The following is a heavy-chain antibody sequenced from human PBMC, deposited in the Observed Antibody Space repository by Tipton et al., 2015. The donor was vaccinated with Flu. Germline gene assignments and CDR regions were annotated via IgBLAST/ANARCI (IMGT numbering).Heavy chain of an antibody. CDR1: GFTFSDYY. V-gene: IGHV3-11*04. CDR3: ARDLNYARGRSAFDI. Sequence: SLRLSCAASGFTFSDYYMSWIRQAPGKGLERVSYISSSGSTIYYADSVKGRFTISRDNAKNSLYLQMNSLRAEDTAVYYCARDLNYARGRSAFDIWGQGTMVTVSS. D-gene: IGHD3-16*01. CDR2: ISSSGSTI. J-gene: IGHJ3*02.